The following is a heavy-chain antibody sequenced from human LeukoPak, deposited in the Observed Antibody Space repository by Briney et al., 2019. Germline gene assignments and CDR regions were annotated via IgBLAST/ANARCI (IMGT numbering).Heavy chain of an antibody. V-gene: IGHV1-69*05. J-gene: IGHJ5*02. CDR2: IIPIFSTA. CDR1: GGTFSSYA. Sequence: ASVKVSCKASGGTFSSYAISWVRQAPGQGLEWMGGIIPIFSTANYAQKFQGRVTITRDTSASTAYMELSSLRSEDTAVYYCARGGYVRPFDPWGQGTLVTVSS. CDR3: ARGGYVRPFDP. D-gene: IGHD3-10*02.